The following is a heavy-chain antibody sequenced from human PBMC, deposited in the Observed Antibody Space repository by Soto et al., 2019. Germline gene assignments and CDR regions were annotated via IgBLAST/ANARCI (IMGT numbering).Heavy chain of an antibody. CDR2: IRSKAYGGTT. D-gene: IGHD6-19*01. CDR1: GFTFGDYA. J-gene: IGHJ4*02. V-gene: IGHV3-49*03. Sequence: GGSLRLSCTASGFTFGDYAMIWFRRAPGEGLEWVGFIRSKAYGGTTEYAASVKGRFTISRDDSKSIAYLQMNSLKTEDTAVYYCTSPRAVAVAASYYFDYWGQGTLVTVSS. CDR3: TSPRAVAVAASYYFDY.